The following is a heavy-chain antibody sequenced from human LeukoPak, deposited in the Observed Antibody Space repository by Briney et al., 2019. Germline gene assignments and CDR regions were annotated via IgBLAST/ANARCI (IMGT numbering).Heavy chain of an antibody. D-gene: IGHD1-26*01. CDR1: GYTFTSYY. CDR3: AGAPVQLKWELQY. CDR2: INPSGGST. J-gene: IGHJ4*02. Sequence: ASVKVSCKASGYTFTSYYMHWVRQAPGQGLEWMGIINPSGGSTSYAQKFQGRVTMTRDMSTSTVYMELSSLRSEDTAVYYCAGAPVQLKWELQYWGQGTLVTVSS. V-gene: IGHV1-46*01.